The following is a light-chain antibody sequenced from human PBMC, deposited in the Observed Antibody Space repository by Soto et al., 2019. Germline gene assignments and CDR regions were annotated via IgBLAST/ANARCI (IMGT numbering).Light chain of an antibody. J-gene: IGLJ3*02. V-gene: IGLV2-23*02. CDR2: EVN. CDR3: CSFAGTSTYGV. CDR1: SSDVGSYNL. Sequence: QSVLTQPASVSGSPGQSITISCSGTSSDVGSYNLVSWYQQHPGKAPKLIIYEVNKRPSGVSNRLSGSKSGTTASLTLSGLQADDEADYYCCSFAGTSTYGVFGGGTKVTVL.